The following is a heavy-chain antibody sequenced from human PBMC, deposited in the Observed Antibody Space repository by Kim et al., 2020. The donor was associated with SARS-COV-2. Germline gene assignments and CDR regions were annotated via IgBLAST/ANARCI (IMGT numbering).Heavy chain of an antibody. D-gene: IGHD4-17*01. CDR3: AKGLTTVVTPIDY. J-gene: IGHJ4*02. V-gene: IGHV3-23*03. Sequence: SVTGRFTISRDNSKNPLYLQMNSLRAEDTAVYYCAKGLTTVVTPIDYWGQGTLVTVSS.